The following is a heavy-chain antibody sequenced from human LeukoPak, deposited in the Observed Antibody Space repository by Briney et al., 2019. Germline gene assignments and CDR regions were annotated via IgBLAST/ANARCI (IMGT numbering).Heavy chain of an antibody. CDR1: GFTFSDYY. CDR3: ARVMGVPVVGYFDY. J-gene: IGHJ4*02. CDR2: ISSSFNTI. Sequence: KPGGSPRLSCTASGFTFSDYYMGWIRQAPGKGLEWVAYISSSFNTIYYADSVKGQFTISRDNAKNSLYLQMNSLRAEDTAVYYCARVMGVPVVGYFDYWGQGTLVTVSS. D-gene: IGHD1-26*01. V-gene: IGHV3-11*04.